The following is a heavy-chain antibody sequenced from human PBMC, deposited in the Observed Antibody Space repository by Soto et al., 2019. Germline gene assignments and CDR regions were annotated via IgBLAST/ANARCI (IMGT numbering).Heavy chain of an antibody. V-gene: IGHV1-2*02. D-gene: IGHD2-21*02. CDR3: ARALCSIVVVTAIQDALYN. J-gene: IGHJ3*02. CDR2: INPNSGGR. CDR1: GYTLAGHY. Sequence: QAQLVQSGAEVKKPGASVKVSCKASGYTLAGHYMHWVRQAPGQGLEWMGWINPNSGGRNYAQKFNGRVSMPRDTFISTAYFELSRLAFDDTGVYYSARALCSIVVVTAIQDALYNWGQGTMVTVSS.